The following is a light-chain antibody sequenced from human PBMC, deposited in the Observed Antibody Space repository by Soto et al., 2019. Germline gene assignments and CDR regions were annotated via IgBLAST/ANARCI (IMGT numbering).Light chain of an antibody. CDR1: QSISNW. CDR3: QQYNSFSRT. CDR2: DAS. J-gene: IGKJ1*01. Sequence: DIPMTQSPSTLSASVGARVSITCRANQSISNWLAWYQQKPGKAPKLLIYDASSLESGVPSRFSGSRSGTEFTLTISSLQPADFATYYCQQYNSFSRTFGQGTKVEIK. V-gene: IGKV1-5*01.